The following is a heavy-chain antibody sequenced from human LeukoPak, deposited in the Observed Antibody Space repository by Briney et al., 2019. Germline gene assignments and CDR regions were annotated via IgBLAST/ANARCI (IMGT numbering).Heavy chain of an antibody. V-gene: IGHV1-18*01. J-gene: IGHJ6*02. CDR2: ISAYNGNT. D-gene: IGHD6-13*01. Sequence: GASVKVSCKASGYTFTSYGISWVRQAPGQGLEWMGWISAYNGNTNYAQKLQGRVTMTTDTSTSTAYMELRSLRSDDTAVYYCARGRSWYSSSWPSGMDVWGQGTTVTVSS. CDR3: ARGRSWYSSSWPSGMDV. CDR1: GYTFTSYG.